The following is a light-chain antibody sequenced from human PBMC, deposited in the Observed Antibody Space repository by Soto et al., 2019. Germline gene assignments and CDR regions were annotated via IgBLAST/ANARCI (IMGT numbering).Light chain of an antibody. V-gene: IGLV2-8*01. Sequence: QSALTQPPSASGSPGQSVTVSCTGTSSDVGGYNYVSWYQQHPGKAPKLMIYEVSKRPSGVPDRFSGSKSGNTASLTVSGLRAEDEADYYCSSYAGSNNLVFGGGTKSPS. CDR1: SSDVGGYNY. CDR2: EVS. J-gene: IGLJ2*01. CDR3: SSYAGSNNLV.